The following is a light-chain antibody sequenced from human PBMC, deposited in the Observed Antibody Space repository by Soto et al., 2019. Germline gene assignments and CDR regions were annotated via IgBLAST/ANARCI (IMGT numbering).Light chain of an antibody. CDR1: QGINDC. Sequence: DIQMTQSPSSVSASVGDRVTISCRASQGINDCLAWYQQKPGKAPKLLIYDASYLQSGVPSRFSGSGSGTDFTLTISSLQPEDCATYFCQHGISFPLTVGGGTKV. CDR3: QHGISFPLT. CDR2: DAS. V-gene: IGKV1-12*01. J-gene: IGKJ4*02.